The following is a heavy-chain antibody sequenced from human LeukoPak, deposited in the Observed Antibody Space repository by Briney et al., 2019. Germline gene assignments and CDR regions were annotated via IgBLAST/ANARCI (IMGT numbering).Heavy chain of an antibody. Sequence: GGSLRLSCAASGFTFSSYSINWVRQAPGKGLEWVSSISSSSSYIYYADSVKGRFTISRDNAKNTLYLQMNSLRAEDTAVYYCAKPFSTYYYDSSGYYYDYWGQGTLVTVSS. V-gene: IGHV3-21*01. CDR3: AKPFSTYYYDSSGYYYDY. D-gene: IGHD3-22*01. CDR1: GFTFSSYS. CDR2: ISSSSSYI. J-gene: IGHJ4*02.